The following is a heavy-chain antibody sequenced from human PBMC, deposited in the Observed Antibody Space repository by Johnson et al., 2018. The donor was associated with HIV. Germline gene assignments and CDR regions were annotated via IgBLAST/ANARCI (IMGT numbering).Heavy chain of an antibody. Sequence: QVQLVESGGGVVQPGRSLTLSCTPSGFTFTTYIMHWVRQAPGKGLEWVAFISYDGNDRNYADFVKGRFTISRDNSQNTLYLQINTLRTEDTAVYYCANLGDYSGLNGFDIWGQGTMVTVSS. CDR1: GFTFTTYI. V-gene: IGHV3-30*04. J-gene: IGHJ3*02. D-gene: IGHD4/OR15-4a*01. CDR3: ANLGDYSGLNGFDI. CDR2: ISYDGNDR.